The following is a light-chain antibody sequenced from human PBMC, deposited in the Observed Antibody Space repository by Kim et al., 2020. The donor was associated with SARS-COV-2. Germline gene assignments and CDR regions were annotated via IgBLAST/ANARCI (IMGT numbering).Light chain of an antibody. J-gene: IGKJ2*01. Sequence: ASVGDRVTIPCRASQSISSWLAWYQQKPGKAPNLLIYDASSLQSGVPSRFSGSGSGTEFTLTISSLQPDDFATYYCQQYNTYLYTFGQGTKLEI. CDR1: QSISSW. CDR2: DAS. CDR3: QQYNTYLYT. V-gene: IGKV1-5*01.